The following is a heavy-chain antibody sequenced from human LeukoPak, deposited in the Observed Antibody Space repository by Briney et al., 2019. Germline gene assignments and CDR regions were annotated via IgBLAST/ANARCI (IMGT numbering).Heavy chain of an antibody. J-gene: IGHJ6*02. CDR1: GGTFSSYA. CDR3: ARLEMATIGATTHKHYYYGMDV. D-gene: IGHD5-24*01. Sequence: GASVKVSCKASGGTFSSYAISWVRQAPGQGLEWMGGIIPIFGTANYAQKFQGRVTITADESTSTAYMELSSLRSEDTAVYYCARLEMATIGATTHKHYYYGMDVWGQGTTVTVSS. V-gene: IGHV1-69*13. CDR2: IIPIFGTA.